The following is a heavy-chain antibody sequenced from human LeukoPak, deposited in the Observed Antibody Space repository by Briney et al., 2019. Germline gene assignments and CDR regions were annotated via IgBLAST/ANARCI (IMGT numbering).Heavy chain of an antibody. CDR3: ARGKETGTTRA. Sequence: ASVKVSCKDSGCTFTSYGIGWVRQAPGQGLEWMGWISAYNGNTNYAQKLQGRVTMTTDTSTSTAYMELRSLRSDDTAVYYCARGKETGTTRAWGQCTLVTVSS. D-gene: IGHD1-1*01. CDR1: GCTFTSYG. J-gene: IGHJ1*01. CDR2: ISAYNGNT. V-gene: IGHV1-18*01.